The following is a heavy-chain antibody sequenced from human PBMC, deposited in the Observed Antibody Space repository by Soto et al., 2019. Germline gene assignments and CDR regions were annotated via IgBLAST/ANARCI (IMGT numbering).Heavy chain of an antibody. CDR1: GYTFTSYD. J-gene: IGHJ6*03. D-gene: IGHD4-17*01. CDR3: ARVIGKGGDYISDYYYMDV. CDR2: MNPNSGNT. Sequence: ASVKVSCKASGYTFTSYDINWVRQATGQGLEWMGWMNPNSGNTGYAQKFQGRVTMTRNTSISTAYMELSSLRSEDTAVYYCARVIGKGGDYISDYYYMDVWGKETTVNVSS. V-gene: IGHV1-8*01.